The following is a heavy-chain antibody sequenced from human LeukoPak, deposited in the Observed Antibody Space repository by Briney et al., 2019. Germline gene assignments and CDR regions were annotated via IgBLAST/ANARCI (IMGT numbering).Heavy chain of an antibody. V-gene: IGHV4-34*01. J-gene: IGHJ6*02. CDR2: INHSGST. Sequence: SETLSLTCAVYGGSFSGYYWSWIRQPPGKGLEWIGEINHSGSTNYNPSLKSRVTISVDTSKNQFSLKLSSLTAADTAVYYCARGGRRHRYYYGMDVWGQGTTVTVSS. CDR1: GGSFSGYY. CDR3: ARGGRRHRYYYGMDV.